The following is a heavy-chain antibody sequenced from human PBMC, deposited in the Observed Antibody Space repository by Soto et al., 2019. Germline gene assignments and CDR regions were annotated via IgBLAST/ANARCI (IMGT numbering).Heavy chain of an antibody. CDR3: AKPGVLYGDSPYYFDY. Sequence: PGGSLRLSCAASGFTFSSYAMSWVRQAPGKGLEWVPAISGSGGSTYYADSVKGRFTISRDNSKNTLYLQMNSLRAEDTTVYYCAKPGVLYGDSPYYFDYWGQGTRVTVSS. CDR1: GFTFSSYA. V-gene: IGHV3-23*01. D-gene: IGHD4-17*01. CDR2: ISGSGGST. J-gene: IGHJ4*02.